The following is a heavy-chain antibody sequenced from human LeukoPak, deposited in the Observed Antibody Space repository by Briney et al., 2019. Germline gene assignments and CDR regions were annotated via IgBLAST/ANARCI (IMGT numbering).Heavy chain of an antibody. V-gene: IGHV3-64*01. J-gene: IGHJ5*02. Sequence: GGSLRLSCAASGFTFSTYTMHWVRQAPGKGLEYVSSISGNGGSREYANSVKGRFTISRDNSRNTLYLQMGSLRAEDTAVYYCAKDPGPNYCSSTSCYRSGWFDPWGQGTLVTVSS. D-gene: IGHD2-2*02. CDR1: GFTFSTYT. CDR3: AKDPGPNYCSSTSCYRSGWFDP. CDR2: ISGNGGSR.